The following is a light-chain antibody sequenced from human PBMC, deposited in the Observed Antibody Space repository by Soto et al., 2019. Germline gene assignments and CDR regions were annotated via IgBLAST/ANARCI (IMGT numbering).Light chain of an antibody. V-gene: IGLV1-44*01. CDR3: AAWDDSLNVYV. CDR2: SND. CDR1: RSNIGSYT. J-gene: IGLJ1*01. Sequence: QSVLTQPPSASATPGQRVTISCSGSRSNIGSYTVNWYQQLPGTAPKLLIYSNDQRPSRVPDRFFGSKSGTSASLAISDLQSEDEADYYCAAWDDSLNVYVFGIGTKVTVL.